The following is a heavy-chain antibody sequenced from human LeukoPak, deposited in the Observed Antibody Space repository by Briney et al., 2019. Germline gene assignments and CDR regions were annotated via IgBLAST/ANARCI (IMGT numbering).Heavy chain of an antibody. D-gene: IGHD1-14*01. J-gene: IGHJ4*02. CDR1: GFNFSSDW. CDR3: ARNQRRLDY. Sequence: GGSLRLSCAASGFNFSSDWMSWVRQAPGKRLKLVANIKQDGSEKYYVDSVKGRFTISRDNAKNSLYLQMNSLRAEDTAVYYCARNQRRLDYWGQGTLVTVSS. CDR2: IKQDGSEK. V-gene: IGHV3-7*01.